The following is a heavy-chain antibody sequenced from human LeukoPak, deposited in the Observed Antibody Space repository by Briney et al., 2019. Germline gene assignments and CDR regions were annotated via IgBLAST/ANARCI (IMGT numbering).Heavy chain of an antibody. V-gene: IGHV3-23*01. CDR3: TGGGWSTDAFDI. Sequence: SGGSLRLSCAASGFTFSNYAMSWVRQAPGKGLEWVSGITGSGGSTNYADSVKGRFTISGDNSKNTLYLQMSSLRAEDTAVYYCTGGGWSTDAFDIWGQGTMVTVSS. CDR1: GFTFSNYA. D-gene: IGHD6-19*01. CDR2: ITGSGGST. J-gene: IGHJ3*02.